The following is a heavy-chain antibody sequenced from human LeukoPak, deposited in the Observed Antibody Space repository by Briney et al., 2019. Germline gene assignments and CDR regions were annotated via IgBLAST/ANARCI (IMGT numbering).Heavy chain of an antibody. J-gene: IGHJ5*02. CDR3: ARHKYGDDFWSGRKRGNNWFDP. Sequence: PSETLSLTCAVYGGSFSGYYWSWIRQPPGKGLEWIGEINHSGSTNYNPSLKSRVTISVDTSKNQFSLKLSSVTAADTAVYYCARHKYGDDFWSGRKRGNNWFDPWGQGTLVTVSS. CDR2: INHSGST. CDR1: GGSFSGYY. V-gene: IGHV4-34*01. D-gene: IGHD3-3*01.